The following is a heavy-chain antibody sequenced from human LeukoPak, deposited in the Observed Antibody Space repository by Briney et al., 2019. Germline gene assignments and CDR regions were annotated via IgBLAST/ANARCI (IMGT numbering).Heavy chain of an antibody. CDR2: IYHSGST. D-gene: IGHD3-10*01. Sequence: SETLSLTCIVSGGSISSYYWSWIRQPPGKGLEWIGHIYHSGSTNYNPPLKSRVPILVDTSKNQFSLKLSSVTAADTAVYYCARHWLDSGTPDRFDYWGQGTLVTVSS. CDR1: GGSISSYY. J-gene: IGHJ4*02. V-gene: IGHV4-59*08. CDR3: ARHWLDSGTPDRFDY.